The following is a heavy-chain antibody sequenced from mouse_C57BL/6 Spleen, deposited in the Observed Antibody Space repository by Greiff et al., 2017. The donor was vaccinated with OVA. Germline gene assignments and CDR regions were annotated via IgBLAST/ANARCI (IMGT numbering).Heavy chain of an antibody. J-gene: IGHJ4*01. CDR3: ARSNYFYYAMDY. D-gene: IGHD2-5*01. V-gene: IGHV5-4*03. Sequence: EVKLMESGGGLVKPGGSLKLSCAASGFTFSSYAMSWVRQTPEKRLEWVATISDGGSYTYYPDNVKGRFTISRDNAKNHLYLQMRHLKSEDTAMYYCARSNYFYYAMDYWGQGTSVTVSS. CDR1: GFTFSSYA. CDR2: ISDGGSYT.